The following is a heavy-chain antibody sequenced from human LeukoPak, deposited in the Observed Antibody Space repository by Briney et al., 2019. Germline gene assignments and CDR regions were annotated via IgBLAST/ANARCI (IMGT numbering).Heavy chain of an antibody. CDR1: GGTFSSYA. Sequence: ASVKVSCKASGGTFSSYAISWVRQAPGQGLEWMGWISVYNGNTNYAQKLQGRVTMTTDTSTSTAYMELRSLRSDDTAVYYCARGNIAVPGTPYYFEYWGQGTLVTVSS. D-gene: IGHD6-19*01. J-gene: IGHJ4*02. CDR3: ARGNIAVPGTPYYFEY. CDR2: ISVYNGNT. V-gene: IGHV1-18*01.